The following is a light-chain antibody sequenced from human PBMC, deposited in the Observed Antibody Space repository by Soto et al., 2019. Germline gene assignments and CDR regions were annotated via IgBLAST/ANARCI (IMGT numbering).Light chain of an antibody. V-gene: IGKV3-15*01. CDR1: QSVSSN. CDR3: QQYNNWPLQT. J-gene: IGKJ1*01. Sequence: EIVLTQSPGTLSLSPGERATLSCRASQSVSSNLAWYQQKPGQAPRLLIYGVSTRATGIPARFSGSGSGTEFTLTISSLQSEDFAVYYCQQYNNWPLQTFGQGTKVDIK. CDR2: GVS.